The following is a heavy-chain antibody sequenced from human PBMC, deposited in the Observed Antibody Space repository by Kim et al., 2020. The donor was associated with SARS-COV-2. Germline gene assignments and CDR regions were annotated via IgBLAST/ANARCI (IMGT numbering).Heavy chain of an antibody. J-gene: IGHJ3*02. D-gene: IGHD3-22*01. CDR2: INPSGGST. CDR3: ARVPRRYYDSSGPPQPTPGAFDI. Sequence: ASVKVSCKASGYTFTSYYMHWVRQAPGQGLEWMGIINPSGGSTSYAQKFQGRVTMTRDTSTSTVYMELSSLRSEDTAVYYCARVPRRYYDSSGPPQPTPGAFDIWGQGTMVTVSS. CDR1: GYTFTSYY. V-gene: IGHV1-46*01.